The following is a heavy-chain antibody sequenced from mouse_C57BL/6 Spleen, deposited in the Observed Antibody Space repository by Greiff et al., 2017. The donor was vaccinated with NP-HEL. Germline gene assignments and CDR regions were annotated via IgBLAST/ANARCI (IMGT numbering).Heavy chain of an antibody. CDR2: ISPGDGDT. D-gene: IGHD1-1*01. CDR3: ARRSTGY. Sequence: QVQLQQSGPELVKPGASVKISCKASGYAFSSSWMNWVKQRPGKGLEWIGRISPGDGDTNYNGKFKGKATLTADKSSSTAYMQLSSLTSEDSAVYFCARRSTGYWGQGTTLTVSS. J-gene: IGHJ2*01. V-gene: IGHV1-82*01. CDR1: GYAFSSSW.